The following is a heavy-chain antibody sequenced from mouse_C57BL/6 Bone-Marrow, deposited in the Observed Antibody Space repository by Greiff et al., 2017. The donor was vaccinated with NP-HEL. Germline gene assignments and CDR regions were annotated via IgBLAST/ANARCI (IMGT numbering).Heavy chain of an antibody. V-gene: IGHV1-64*01. CDR1: GYTFTSYW. CDR3: ARFTTVVATGYFDY. J-gene: IGHJ2*01. CDR2: IHPNSGST. D-gene: IGHD1-1*01. Sequence: QVQLKQPGAELVKPGASVKLSCKASGYTFTSYWMHWVKQRPGQGLEWIGMIHPNSGSTNYNEKFKSKATLTVDKSSSTAYMQLSSLTSEDSAVYYCARFTTVVATGYFDYWGQGTTLTGSS.